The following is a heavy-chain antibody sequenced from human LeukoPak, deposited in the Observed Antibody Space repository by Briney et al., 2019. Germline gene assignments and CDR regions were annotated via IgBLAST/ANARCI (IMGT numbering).Heavy chain of an antibody. Sequence: GGSLRLSCADSGFTFSRYAMHWVRQAPGKGLGWVAIISYDGSNKYYGDSVKGRFTISRDNSKNTLYLQMNSLRAEDAAVYYCARCRGEWNYYHYGMDVWGQGTTVTVSS. D-gene: IGHD2-15*01. CDR2: ISYDGSNK. V-gene: IGHV3-30-3*01. J-gene: IGHJ6*02. CDR3: ARCRGEWNYYHYGMDV. CDR1: GFTFSRYA.